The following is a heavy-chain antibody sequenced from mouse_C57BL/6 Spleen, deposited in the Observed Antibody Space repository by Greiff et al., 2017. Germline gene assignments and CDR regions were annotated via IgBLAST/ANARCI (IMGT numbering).Heavy chain of an antibody. CDR3: TRVTTVYYFDY. CDR2: ISSGGDYI. CDR1: GFTFSSYA. Sequence: EVQGVESGEGLVKPGGSLKLSCAASGFTFSSYAMSWVRQTPEKRLEWVAYISSGGDYIYYADTVKGRFTISRDNARNTLYLQMSSLKSEDTAMDYCTRVTTVYYFDYWGQGTTLTVSS. V-gene: IGHV5-9-1*02. D-gene: IGHD1-1*01. J-gene: IGHJ2*01.